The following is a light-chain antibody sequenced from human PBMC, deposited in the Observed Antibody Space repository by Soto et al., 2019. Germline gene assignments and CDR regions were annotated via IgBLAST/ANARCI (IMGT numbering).Light chain of an antibody. Sequence: IQLTQSPSSLSASVGDRVTITCRPSQGISSSLAWYQQKPGKAPKLLIYAASTLQSGVPSRFSGSGSGTQFTLTISSLQPEDFATYYCQQLSYFPRGTFGPGTRLEMK. CDR2: AAS. V-gene: IGKV1-9*01. J-gene: IGKJ5*01. CDR3: QQLSYFPRGT. CDR1: QGISSS.